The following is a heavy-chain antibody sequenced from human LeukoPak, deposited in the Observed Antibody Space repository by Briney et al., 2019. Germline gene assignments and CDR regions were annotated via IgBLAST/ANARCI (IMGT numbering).Heavy chain of an antibody. CDR3: ARGLPGSDTMVRGVMKGWFDP. CDR2: INHSGST. CDR1: GGSFSGYY. D-gene: IGHD3-10*01. V-gene: IGHV4-34*01. J-gene: IGHJ5*02. Sequence: PSETLSLTCAVYGGSFSGYYWSWIRQPPGKGLGWIGEINHSGSTNYNPSLKRRVPITVDTPKNQFSLKLSSVTAADTAVYSCARGLPGSDTMVRGVMKGWFDPWGQGTLVTVSS.